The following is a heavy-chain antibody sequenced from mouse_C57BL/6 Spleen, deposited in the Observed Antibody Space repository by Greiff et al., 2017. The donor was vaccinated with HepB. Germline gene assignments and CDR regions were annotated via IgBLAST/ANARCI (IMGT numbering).Heavy chain of an antibody. V-gene: IGHV1-61*01. CDR2: IYPSDSET. Sequence: QVQLQQPGAALVRPGSSVKLSCKASGYTFTSYWMDWVKQRPGQGLEWIGNIYPSDSETHYNQKFKDKATLTVDKSSSTAYMQLSSLTSEDSAVYYCARRGLYYFDYWGQGTTLTVSS. J-gene: IGHJ2*01. CDR1: GYTFTSYW. CDR3: ARRGLYYFDY.